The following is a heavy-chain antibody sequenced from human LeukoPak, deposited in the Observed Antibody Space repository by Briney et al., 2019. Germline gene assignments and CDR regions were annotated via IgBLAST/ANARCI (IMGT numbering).Heavy chain of an antibody. D-gene: IGHD4-11*01. Sequence: SETLSLTCTVSGGSISSSSYYWGWIRQPPGKGLEWIGSTYYSGSTYYNPSLKSRVTISVDTSKNQFSLKLSSVTAADTAVYYCARVYDYSIYWFDPWGQGTLVTVSS. CDR3: ARVYDYSIYWFDP. CDR1: GGSISSSSYY. CDR2: TYYSGST. J-gene: IGHJ5*02. V-gene: IGHV4-39*07.